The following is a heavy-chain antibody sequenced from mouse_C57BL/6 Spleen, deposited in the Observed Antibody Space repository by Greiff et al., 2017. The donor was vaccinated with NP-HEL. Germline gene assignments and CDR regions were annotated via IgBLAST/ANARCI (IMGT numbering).Heavy chain of an antibody. CDR2: IYPRSGNT. Sequence: VQLQESGAELARPGASVKLSCKASGYTFTSYGISWVKQRTGQGLEWIGEIYPRSGNTYYNEKFKGKATLTADKSSSTAYMELRRLTSEDAAVYFCARRDDGYYVDYWGQGTTLTVSS. V-gene: IGHV1-81*01. CDR3: ARRDDGYYVDY. J-gene: IGHJ2*01. D-gene: IGHD2-3*01. CDR1: GYTFTSYG.